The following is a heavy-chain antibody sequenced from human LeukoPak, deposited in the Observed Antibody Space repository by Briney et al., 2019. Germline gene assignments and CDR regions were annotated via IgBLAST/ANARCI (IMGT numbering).Heavy chain of an antibody. CDR1: GGSISSGGYY. CDR3: ARAVLLRGLNAFDI. CDR2: IYHSGST. V-gene: IGHV4-30-2*01. D-gene: IGHD2-15*01. Sequence: SQTLSLTCTVSGGSISSGGYYWSWIRQPPGKGLEWIGEIYHSGSTDYNPSLKSRVTISVDKSKNQFSLKLSSVTAADTAVYYCARAVLLRGLNAFDIWGQGTMVTVSS. J-gene: IGHJ3*02.